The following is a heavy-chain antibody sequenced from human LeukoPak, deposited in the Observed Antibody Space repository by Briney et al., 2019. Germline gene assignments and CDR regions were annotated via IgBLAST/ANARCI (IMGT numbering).Heavy chain of an antibody. D-gene: IGHD2-2*01. CDR2: INHSGST. CDR1: GGSFSGYY. CDR3: ARQLGYCSSTSCYELDY. V-gene: IGHV4-34*01. J-gene: IGHJ4*02. Sequence: TTSETLSLTCAVYGGSFSGYYWSWIRQPPGKGLEWIGEINHSGSTNYNPSLKSRVTISVDTSKNQFSLKLSSVTAADTAVYYCARQLGYCSSTSCYELDYWGQGTLVTVSS.